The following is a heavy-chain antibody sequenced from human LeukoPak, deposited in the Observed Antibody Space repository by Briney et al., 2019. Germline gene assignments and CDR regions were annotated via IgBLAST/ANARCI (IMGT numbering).Heavy chain of an antibody. J-gene: IGHJ6*03. D-gene: IGHD2-8*01. CDR2: INPNSVDT. V-gene: IGHV1-2*06. CDR1: GYTFSGSY. CDR3: ARSAENCNNGVCFTDYYMDV. Sequence: GASVKVSCKTSGYTFSGSYIHWVRQAPGQGLEWMGRINPNSVDTNYAQNFQGRVTMTRDTSITTAYMELSSLTSDDTAVYFCARSAENCNNGVCFTDYYMDVWGKGTTVTVSS.